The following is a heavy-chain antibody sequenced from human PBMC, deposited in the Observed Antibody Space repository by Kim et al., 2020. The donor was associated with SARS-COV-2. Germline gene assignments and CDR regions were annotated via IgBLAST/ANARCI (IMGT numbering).Heavy chain of an antibody. CDR1: GGSFSGYY. J-gene: IGHJ5*02. CDR3: ARGKKGDYDILTGYYHWFDP. D-gene: IGHD3-9*01. Sequence: SETLSLTCAVYGGSFSGYYWSWIRQPPGKGLEWIGEINHSGSTNYNPSFKSRVTISVDTSKNQFSLKLSSVTAADTAVYYCARGKKGDYDILTGYYHWFDPWGQGTLVTVSS. V-gene: IGHV4-34*01. CDR2: INHSGST.